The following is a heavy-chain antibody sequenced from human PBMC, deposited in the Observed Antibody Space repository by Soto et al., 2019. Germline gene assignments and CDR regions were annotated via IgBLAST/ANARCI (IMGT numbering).Heavy chain of an antibody. D-gene: IGHD3-22*01. Sequence: SETLSLTCTVSGGSINSGGYYWSWIRQHPGKGLEWIGSIYYNGNTYYNPSLKSRITISLDTSRNQFSLKLSSVTAADTAVYFCARLFYYDTSGSYYYFDYWGQGTLVTVSS. J-gene: IGHJ4*02. V-gene: IGHV4-31*03. CDR1: GGSINSGGYY. CDR2: IYYNGNT. CDR3: ARLFYYDTSGSYYYFDY.